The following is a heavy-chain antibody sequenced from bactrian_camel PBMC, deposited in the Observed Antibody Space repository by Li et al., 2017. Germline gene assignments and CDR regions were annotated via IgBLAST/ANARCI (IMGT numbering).Heavy chain of an antibody. CDR2: ISSNGDST. D-gene: IGHD5*01. Sequence: VQLVESGGGLVQPGGSLRLSCGASGFTFSTYDMSWVRQAPGKGLEWVSAISSNGDSTNYADSVKGQFTISRDYAKNTLYLQVNSLKTADTAVYYCATGSTAIEGAYNYWGQGTQVTVS. V-gene: IGHV3S40*01. CDR1: GFTFSTYD. J-gene: IGHJ4*01. CDR3: ATGSTAIEGAYNY.